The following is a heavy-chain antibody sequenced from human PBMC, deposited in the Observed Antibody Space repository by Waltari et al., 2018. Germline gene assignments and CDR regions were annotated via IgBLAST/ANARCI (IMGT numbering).Heavy chain of an antibody. J-gene: IGHJ3*01. Sequence: LQRQGRGPDRGRLPEPRSPYSRFFVFPLTSNNNNWAWIRQSPGQGLEWIGTVSYSGTTYISPSLKSRVSVSRDTSKNQVSLILGSVTAADMAVYYCATYIGASVGTAAFDVWGQGTMVTVSS. V-gene: IGHV4-39*01. CDR2: VSYSGTT. CDR1: VFPLTSNNNN. D-gene: IGHD5-12*01. CDR3: ATYIGASVGTAAFDV.